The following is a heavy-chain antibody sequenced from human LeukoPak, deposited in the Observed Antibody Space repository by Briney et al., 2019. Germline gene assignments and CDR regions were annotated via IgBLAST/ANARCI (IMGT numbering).Heavy chain of an antibody. CDR1: GFTFSNHW. Sequence: PGGSLRLSCAASGFTFSNHWMHWVRQAPGKGLVWVSRLGGNGRSPAYADSVKGRFTISRDNARNTLYLQMNSPGAEDTAVYYCAKTKYYDNSGYTYFDYWGQGTLVTVSS. CDR3: AKTKYYDNSGYTYFDY. J-gene: IGHJ4*02. D-gene: IGHD3-22*01. CDR2: LGGNGRSP. V-gene: IGHV3-74*01.